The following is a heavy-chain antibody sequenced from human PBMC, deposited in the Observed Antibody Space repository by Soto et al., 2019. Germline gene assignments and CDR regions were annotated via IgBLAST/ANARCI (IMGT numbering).Heavy chain of an antibody. Sequence: QITLKESGPTVVKPTQTLTRTCTFSGFSLSTSGVGVGWILQPPGKALEWLALLYWDDDKRYSPSLKTRLTINKDTPRNQVVLTMTNMDPVDTATYSCSLRQEYRGSWVSGWFDPWGQGTLVTVSS. CDR1: GFSLSTSGVG. J-gene: IGHJ5*02. CDR3: SLRQEYRGSWVSGWFDP. V-gene: IGHV2-5*02. CDR2: LYWDDDK. D-gene: IGHD6-13*01.